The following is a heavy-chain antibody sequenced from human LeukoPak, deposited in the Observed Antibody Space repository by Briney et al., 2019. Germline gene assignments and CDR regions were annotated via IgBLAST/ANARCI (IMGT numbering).Heavy chain of an antibody. CDR1: GGSFSRYY. D-gene: IGHD1-1*01. V-gene: IGHV4-34*01. Sequence: PSETLSLTCAVYGGSFSRYYWSWIRQSPGKGLEWIAEIDHRGDTNYNPSVKSRVTISVDTSKNQISLKVRSLSAADTAVYYCARGPTISETGYFDFWGQGTLVTVSS. CDR2: IDHRGDT. J-gene: IGHJ4*03. CDR3: ARGPTISETGYFDF.